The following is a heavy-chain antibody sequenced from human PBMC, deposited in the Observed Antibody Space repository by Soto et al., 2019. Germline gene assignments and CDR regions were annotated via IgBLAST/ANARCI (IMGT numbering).Heavy chain of an antibody. CDR2: ISGYNGDT. CDR3: ARDPLRPKYYNGMDV. D-gene: IGHD3-3*01. J-gene: IGHJ6*02. Sequence: ASVKVSCKASGYTSISHGFSWVRQAPGQGLEWMGWISGYNGDTNYAQKVQGRVTMTTDTSTSTAYMELRSLRSDDTGVYYCARDPLRPKYYNGMDVWGQGTTVTVSS. V-gene: IGHV1-18*01. CDR1: GYTSISHG.